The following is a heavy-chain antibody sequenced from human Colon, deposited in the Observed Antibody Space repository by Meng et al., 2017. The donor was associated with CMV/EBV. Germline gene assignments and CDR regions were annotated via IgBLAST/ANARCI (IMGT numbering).Heavy chain of an antibody. CDR2: IIPGDGGT. CDR1: GYTFTSDP. J-gene: IGHJ4*02. Sequence: KISCKASGYTFTSDPIHWMRQAPGQGLEWMGVIIPGDGGTNYAQKFQGRVTMTGDTSTSAVYMELSSLTSEDTAVYFCARNSGSFFNYWGQGTLVTVSS. D-gene: IGHD1-26*01. V-gene: IGHV1-46*01. CDR3: ARNSGSFFNY.